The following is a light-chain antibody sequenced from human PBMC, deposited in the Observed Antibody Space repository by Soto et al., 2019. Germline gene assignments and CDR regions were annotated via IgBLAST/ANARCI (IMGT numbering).Light chain of an antibody. CDR3: QQYSSPPRT. J-gene: IGKJ1*01. CDR1: QSVSSY. V-gene: IGKV3-20*01. Sequence: EIVLTQSPGSLSLSPGKRDTLSCRASQSVSSYLAWYQQKPGQAPRLLIYGASSRATGFPDRFSGSGSGTDFSLTISRLEPEDSAVYYCQQYSSPPRTFGQGTKVDIK. CDR2: GAS.